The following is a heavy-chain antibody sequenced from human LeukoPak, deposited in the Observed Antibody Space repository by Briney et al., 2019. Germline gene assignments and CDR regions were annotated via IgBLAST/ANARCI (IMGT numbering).Heavy chain of an antibody. CDR1: GYTFTGYY. Sequence: ASVKVSCKASGYTFTGYYMHWVRQAPGQGLEWMGWINPNSGGTNYAQKFQGRVTMTRDTSISTAYMELSRLRSDDTAVYYCARFEDSRPMYAGWVDPWGQGTLVTGSS. CDR3: ARFEDSRPMYAGWVDP. V-gene: IGHV1-2*02. D-gene: IGHD2-8*01. CDR2: INPNSGGT. J-gene: IGHJ5*01.